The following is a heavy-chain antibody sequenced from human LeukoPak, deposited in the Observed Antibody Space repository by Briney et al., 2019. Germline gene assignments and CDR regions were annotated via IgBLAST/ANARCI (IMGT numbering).Heavy chain of an antibody. Sequence: GGSLRLSCAASGFTFSSYTMNWVRQAPGKGLEWVSSITRSSIYIYYLDSLKGRFTISRDNAKNSLYLQMNSLRAEDTAVYYCARVLRYCSGGNCYSGGLGYMDVWGKGTTVTISS. CDR2: ITRSSIYI. CDR1: GFTFSSYT. J-gene: IGHJ6*03. V-gene: IGHV3-21*04. CDR3: ARVLRYCSGGNCYSGGLGYMDV. D-gene: IGHD2-15*01.